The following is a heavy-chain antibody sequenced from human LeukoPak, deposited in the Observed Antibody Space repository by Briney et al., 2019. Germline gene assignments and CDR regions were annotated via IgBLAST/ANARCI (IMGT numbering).Heavy chain of an antibody. D-gene: IGHD3-10*01. CDR1: GGSISSGDYY. CDR2: IYYSGST. CDR3: ARAGIYGSGSYSPNWFDP. V-gene: IGHV4-30-4*08. J-gene: IGHJ5*02. Sequence: PSQTLSLTCTVSGGSISSGDYYWSWIRQPPGKGLEWIGYIYYSGSTYYNPSLKSRFTISVDTSKNQFSLKLSSVPAADTAVYYCARAGIYGSGSYSPNWFDPWGQGTLVTVSS.